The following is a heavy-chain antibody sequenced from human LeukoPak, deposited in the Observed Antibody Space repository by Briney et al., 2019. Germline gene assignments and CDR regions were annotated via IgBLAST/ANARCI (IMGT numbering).Heavy chain of an antibody. CDR2: IYYSGST. CDR3: ARVPGGALNWFDP. D-gene: IGHD1-1*01. Sequence: SETLSLTCTVSGGSISSSSYYWGWIRQPRGKGLEWIGTIYYSGSTYYNPSLKSRVTISVYTSKNQFSLKLSSVTAADTSVYYCARVPGGALNWFDPWGQGTLVTVSS. V-gene: IGHV4-39*01. J-gene: IGHJ5*02. CDR1: GGSISSSSYY.